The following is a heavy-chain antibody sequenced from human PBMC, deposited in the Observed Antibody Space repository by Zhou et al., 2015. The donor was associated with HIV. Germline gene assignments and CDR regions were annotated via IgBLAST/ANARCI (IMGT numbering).Heavy chain of an antibody. CDR1: GYTFTSYA. J-gene: IGHJ4*02. Sequence: QVQLVQSGAEEKKPGASVKVSCKASGYTFTSYAMHWVRQAPGQRLEWMGWINAGNGNTKYSQKFQGRVTITRDTSASTAYMELSSLRSEDTAVYYCARDRVDYGGNGAFDYWGQGTLVTVSS. CDR3: ARDRVDYGGNGAFDY. D-gene: IGHD4-23*01. V-gene: IGHV1-3*05. CDR2: INAGNGNT.